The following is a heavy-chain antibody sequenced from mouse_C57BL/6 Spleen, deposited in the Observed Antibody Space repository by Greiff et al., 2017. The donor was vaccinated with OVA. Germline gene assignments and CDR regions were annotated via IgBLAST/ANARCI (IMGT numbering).Heavy chain of an antibody. V-gene: IGHV1-84*01. Sequence: VQLQQSGPELVKPGASVKISCKASGYTFTDYYINWVKQRPGQGLEWIGWIDPGSGNTKYNEKFKGKATLTVDTSSSTAYMQLSSLTSEDSAVYFCANSSGYWFAYWGQGTLVTVSA. CDR2: IDPGSGNT. J-gene: IGHJ3*01. D-gene: IGHD3-2*02. CDR3: ANSSGYWFAY. CDR1: GYTFTDYY.